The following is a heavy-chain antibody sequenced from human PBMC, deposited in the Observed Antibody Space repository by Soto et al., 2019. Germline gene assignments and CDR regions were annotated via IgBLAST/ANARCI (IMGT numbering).Heavy chain of an antibody. D-gene: IGHD2-21*01. Sequence: GGSLRLSCAASGFTVSGSAMHWVRQASGKGLEWVGRIRSKTNNYATTYAASVKGRFTISRDDSKNTVYLQMNSLKIDDTAVNYCTSRRDWSAVDPLDYWGLGTLVTVSS. CDR1: GFTVSGSA. J-gene: IGHJ4*02. CDR3: TSRRDWSAVDPLDY. CDR2: IRSKTNNYAT. V-gene: IGHV3-73*01.